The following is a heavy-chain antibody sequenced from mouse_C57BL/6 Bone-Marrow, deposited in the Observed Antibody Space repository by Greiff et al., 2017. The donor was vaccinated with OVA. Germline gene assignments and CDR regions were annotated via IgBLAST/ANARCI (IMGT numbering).Heavy chain of an antibody. CDR3: ARGGLSWFAY. D-gene: IGHD3-1*01. Sequence: QVQLQQPGTELVKPGASVKLSCKASGYTFTRYWMPWVKQRPGQGLAWIGHINPSNGSTTSNEQFKSTATLTVDKSSSTAYMQLSSLTSEDTAVDYCARGGLSWFAYWGQGTLVTVSA. V-gene: IGHV1-53*01. CDR2: INPSNGST. J-gene: IGHJ3*01. CDR1: GYTFTRYW.